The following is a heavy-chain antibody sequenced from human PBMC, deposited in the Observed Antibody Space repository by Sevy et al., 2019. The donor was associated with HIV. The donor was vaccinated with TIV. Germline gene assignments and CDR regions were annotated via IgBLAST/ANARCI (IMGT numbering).Heavy chain of an antibody. CDR2: FDPEDGET. D-gene: IGHD3-22*01. V-gene: IGHV1-24*01. Sequence: ASVKVSCKVSGSTLSQLSMHWVRQAPGKGLEWMGSFDPEDGETIYAQKFQGRFTMTEDTSTDTAYMELSSLRSEDTAVYYCATTKDYYDSSGYPFDYWGQGTLVTVSS. CDR3: ATTKDYYDSSGYPFDY. CDR1: GSTLSQLS. J-gene: IGHJ4*02.